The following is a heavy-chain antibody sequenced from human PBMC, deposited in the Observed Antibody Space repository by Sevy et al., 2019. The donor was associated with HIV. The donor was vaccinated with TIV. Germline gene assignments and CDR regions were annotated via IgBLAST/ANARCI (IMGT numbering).Heavy chain of an antibody. Sequence: GGSLRLSCAASGFTFSSYDMSWVRQAPGKGLEWVSAISGSGGSTYYADSVKGRFTISRDNSKNTLYLQMNSLRAEDTAVYYCARRPSVTSDYWGQGTLVSVSS. CDR2: ISGSGGST. J-gene: IGHJ4*02. V-gene: IGHV3-23*01. D-gene: IGHD4-17*01. CDR3: ARRPSVTSDY. CDR1: GFTFSSYD.